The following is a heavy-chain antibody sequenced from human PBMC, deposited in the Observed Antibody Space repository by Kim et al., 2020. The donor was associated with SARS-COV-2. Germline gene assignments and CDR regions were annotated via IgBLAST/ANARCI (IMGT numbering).Heavy chain of an antibody. J-gene: IGHJ4*02. CDR3: AKSSSSWYGGPLDY. Sequence: ADAVKGRFTISRDNAKNSLYLQMNSLRAEDTALYYCAKSSSSWYGGPLDYWGQGTLVTVSS. D-gene: IGHD6-13*01. V-gene: IGHV3-9*01.